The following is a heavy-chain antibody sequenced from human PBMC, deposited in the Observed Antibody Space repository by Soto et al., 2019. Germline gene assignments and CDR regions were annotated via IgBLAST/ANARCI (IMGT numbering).Heavy chain of an antibody. CDR3: ARDPGYILRFLEWLPLMDV. J-gene: IGHJ6*04. V-gene: IGHV3-21*01. Sequence: GGSLRLSCAASGFTFSSYSMNWVRQAPGKGLEWVSSISSSSSYIYYADAVKGRFTISRDNAKNSLYLQMNSLRAEDTAVYYCARDPGYILRFLEWLPLMDVWGKGTTVTVSS. CDR2: ISSSSSYI. CDR1: GFTFSSYS. D-gene: IGHD3-3*01.